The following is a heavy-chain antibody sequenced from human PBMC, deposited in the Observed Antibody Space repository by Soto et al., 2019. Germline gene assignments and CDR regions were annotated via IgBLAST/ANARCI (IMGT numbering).Heavy chain of an antibody. Sequence: GQPLKISSKGSGYSVTNYWISWVSQMPGKGLEWMGRIDPSDSYTNYSPSFQGHVTISADKSISTAYLQWSSLKASDTAMYYCARHRSYSSGWIDYYYGMDVWGQGTTVTVSS. CDR2: IDPSDSYT. D-gene: IGHD6-19*01. CDR1: GYSVTNYW. V-gene: IGHV5-10-1*01. J-gene: IGHJ6*02. CDR3: ARHRSYSSGWIDYYYGMDV.